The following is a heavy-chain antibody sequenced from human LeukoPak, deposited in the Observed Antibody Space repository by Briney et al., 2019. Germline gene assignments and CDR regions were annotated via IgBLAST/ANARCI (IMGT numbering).Heavy chain of an antibody. V-gene: IGHV4-39*07. CDR1: GGSISSSSYY. J-gene: IGHJ3*02. Sequence: SETLSLTCTVSGGSISSSSYYWGWIRQPPGKGLEWIGSIYYSGSTHYNPSLKSRVTISVDTSKNQFSLKLSSVTAADTAVYFCARARNYYDSSDYYYEGGAFDIWGQGTMVTVSS. CDR3: ARARNYYDSSDYYYEGGAFDI. CDR2: IYYSGST. D-gene: IGHD3-22*01.